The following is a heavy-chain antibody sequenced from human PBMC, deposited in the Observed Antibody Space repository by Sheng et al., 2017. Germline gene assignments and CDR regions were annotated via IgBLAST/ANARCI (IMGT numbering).Heavy chain of an antibody. CDR2: IKEDGSAK. J-gene: IGHJ4*02. CDR3: ARDRLSFFRGVTDFDY. D-gene: IGHD3-10*01. V-gene: IGHV3-7*01. Sequence: EVQLVESGGGLVQPGGSLRLSCAASGFTFNNYWMSWVRQAPGKGLEWVANIKEDGSAKYYVDSVKGRFTISRDNAKNLVYLQMNSLRAEDTAVYYCARDRLSFFRGVTDFDYWGQGTLVTVSS. CDR1: GFTFNNYW.